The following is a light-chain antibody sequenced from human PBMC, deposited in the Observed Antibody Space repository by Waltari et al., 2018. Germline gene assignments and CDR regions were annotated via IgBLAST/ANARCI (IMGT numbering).Light chain of an antibody. CDR1: QSLLHSNGYNS. CDR2: LGS. J-gene: IGKJ4*01. Sequence: DIVMTQSPLSLPVTPGEPASISCRSSQSLLHSNGYNSLDWYLQKPGQSPQLLIYLGSNRASGVPDRFSGSGSGTDFTLKISRVEAEDEADYYCNSYAGSNSVLFGAGTK. V-gene: IGKV2-28*01. CDR3: NSYAGSNSVL.